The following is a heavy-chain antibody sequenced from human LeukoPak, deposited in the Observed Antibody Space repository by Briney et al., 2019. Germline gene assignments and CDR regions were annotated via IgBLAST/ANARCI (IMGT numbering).Heavy chain of an antibody. D-gene: IGHD3-16*01. CDR1: GFTFRDYA. J-gene: IGHJ4*02. Sequence: GGSLRLSCAASGFTFRDYAMSWVRQAPGKGLEWVSGIKNSGGSTFYADSVQGRFTISRDNAKNTLYLQMNSLRAEDTAIYYCANRGRMAVGSYYFDYWGQGTLVTVSS. CDR3: ANRGRMAVGSYYFDY. V-gene: IGHV3-23*01. CDR2: IKNSGGST.